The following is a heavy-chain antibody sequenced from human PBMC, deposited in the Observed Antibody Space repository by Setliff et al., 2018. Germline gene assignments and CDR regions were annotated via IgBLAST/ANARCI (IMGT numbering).Heavy chain of an antibody. CDR2: ITHRRVT. CDR1: GGSFSDFY. D-gene: IGHD3-10*02. J-gene: IGHJ6*03. CDR3: ARGRDVFPVPPYMDV. Sequence: SETLSLTCTVYGGSFSDFYWIWIRQPPGEGLEWIGEITHRRVTTYNPSLQSRAAISLDTSKRRFSLKLGSVSAADTAVYYCARGRDVFPVPPYMDVWAEGTTVTVSS. V-gene: IGHV4-34*01.